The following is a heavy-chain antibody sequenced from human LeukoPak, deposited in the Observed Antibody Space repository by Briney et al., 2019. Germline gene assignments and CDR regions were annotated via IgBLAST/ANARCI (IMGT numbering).Heavy chain of an antibody. D-gene: IGHD3-3*01. CDR3: AKDILGDRTSDDFWSGFGF. CDR1: GFTFSSYA. CDR2: ISGSGGGT. J-gene: IGHJ4*02. V-gene: IGHV3-23*01. Sequence: GGSLRLSCAASGFTFSSYAMIWVRQAPGKGLEWVSAISGSGGGTFYADSVKGRFTISRDNSKNTVYLQMNSLRGDDTAIYYCAKDILGDRTSDDFWSGFGFWGQGTLVTVSS.